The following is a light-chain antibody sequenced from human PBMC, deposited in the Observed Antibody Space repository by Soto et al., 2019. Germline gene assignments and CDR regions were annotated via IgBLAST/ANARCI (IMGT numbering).Light chain of an antibody. CDR1: QSISSW. CDR2: KAS. V-gene: IGKV1-5*03. J-gene: IGKJ1*01. CDR3: QQYNSYPWT. Sequence: DLQMTQSPSTLSASVGDRVTITCRASQSISSWLAWYQQKPGKAPKHLIYKASSLESGVPSRFCGSGSGTEFPLTISSLQPDDFATYYCQQYNSYPWTFGQGTKVEIK.